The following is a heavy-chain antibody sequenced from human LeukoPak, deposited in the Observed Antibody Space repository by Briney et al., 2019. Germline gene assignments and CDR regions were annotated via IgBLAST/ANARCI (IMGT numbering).Heavy chain of an antibody. V-gene: IGHV3-23*01. D-gene: IGHD2-15*01. CDR3: AKDQVDIVVLDP. Sequence: GGSMRLSCAASGFTFSSYAMSWVRQAPGKGLEWVSAISGSGGSTYYADSVKGRFTISRDNSKNTLYLQMNSLRAEDTAVYYCAKDQVDIVVLDPWGQGTLVTVSS. J-gene: IGHJ5*02. CDR2: ISGSGGST. CDR1: GFTFSSYA.